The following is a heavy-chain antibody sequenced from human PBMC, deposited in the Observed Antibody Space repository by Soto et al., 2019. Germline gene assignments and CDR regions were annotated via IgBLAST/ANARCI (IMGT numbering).Heavy chain of an antibody. V-gene: IGHV4-4*02. J-gene: IGHJ6*02. CDR2: IYYTGST. CDR3: XXXXXXXVXXVSVDYKYGMDV. CDR1: GGSITSNNW. D-gene: IGHD6-19*01. Sequence: QVQLQESGPGLVKPSGTLSLTCAVSGGSITSNNWWTWVRQSPGKGLEWIGEIYYTGSTNYTPSLKSRVTMSLDKSKNQFSLRLSSVTAADTAVYXXXXXXXXXVXXVSVDYKYGMDVWGQGTTVTVSS.